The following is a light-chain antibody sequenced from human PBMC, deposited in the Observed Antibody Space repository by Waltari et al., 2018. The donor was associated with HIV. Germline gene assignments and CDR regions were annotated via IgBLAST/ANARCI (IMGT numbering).Light chain of an antibody. CDR2: GNT. J-gene: IGLJ1*01. CDR3: QSYDNSLSGTYV. CDR1: SSNIGADYA. Sequence: QSVLTQPPSVSGTPGQRLTISCTGSSSNIGADYAVHWSQHLPGTAPKVIIYGNTNRPSGVPDRFSGSKSGTSASLVITGLQAEDEADYYCQSYDNSLSGTYVFGGGTKVNVL. V-gene: IGLV1-40*01.